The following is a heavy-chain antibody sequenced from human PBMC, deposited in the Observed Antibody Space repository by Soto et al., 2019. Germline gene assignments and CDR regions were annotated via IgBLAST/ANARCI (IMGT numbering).Heavy chain of an antibody. CDR2: IYYSGST. D-gene: IGHD3-22*01. CDR3: ARARGGYYYDSSGYRYYFDY. V-gene: IGHV4-59*01. J-gene: IGHJ4*02. CDR1: GGSISSYY. Sequence: ETLSLTCTVSGGSISSYYWSWIRQPPGKGLEWIGYIYYSGSTNYNPSLKSRVTISVDTSKNQFSLKLSSVTAADTAVYYCARARGGYYYDSSGYRYYFDYWGQGTLVTVSS.